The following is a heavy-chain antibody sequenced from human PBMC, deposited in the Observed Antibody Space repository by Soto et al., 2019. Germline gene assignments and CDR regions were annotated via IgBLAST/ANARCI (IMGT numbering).Heavy chain of an antibody. CDR1: GGSISSYY. J-gene: IGHJ4*02. CDR2: IYYSGST. CDR3: ARGRVGCSGGSCYSIPFDY. V-gene: IGHV4-59*01. D-gene: IGHD2-15*01. Sequence: SETLSLTCTVSGGSISSYYWSWIRQPPGKGLEWIGYIYYSGSTNYNPSLKSRVTISVDTSKNQFSLKLSSVTAADTAVYYCARGRVGCSGGSCYSIPFDYWGQGTLVTV.